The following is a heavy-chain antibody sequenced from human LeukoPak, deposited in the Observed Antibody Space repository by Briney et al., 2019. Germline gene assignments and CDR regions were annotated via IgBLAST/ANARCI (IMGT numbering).Heavy chain of an antibody. J-gene: IGHJ5*02. CDR1: GGTFSSYA. Sequence: EASVKVSCKASGGTFSSYAISWVRQAPGQGLEWMGGIIPIFGTANYAQKFQGRVTITADESTSTAYMELSSLRSEDTAVYYCARWLDYSHSPNWFDPWGQGTLVTVSS. CDR3: ARWLDYSHSPNWFDP. V-gene: IGHV1-69*13. CDR2: IIPIFGTA. D-gene: IGHD4-11*01.